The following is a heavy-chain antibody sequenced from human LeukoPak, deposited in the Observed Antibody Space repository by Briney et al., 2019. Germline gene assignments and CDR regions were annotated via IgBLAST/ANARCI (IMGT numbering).Heavy chain of an antibody. Sequence: SVKVSCKASGGTFSSYAISWVRQAPGQGLEWMGGIIPIFGTANYAQKFQGRVTITADESTSTAYMELSSLRSEDTAVYYCARDQGGYYSSSWVFDYWGQGTLVTVSS. CDR3: ARDQGGYYSSSWVFDY. CDR1: GGTFSSYA. V-gene: IGHV1-69*13. D-gene: IGHD6-13*01. J-gene: IGHJ4*02. CDR2: IIPIFGTA.